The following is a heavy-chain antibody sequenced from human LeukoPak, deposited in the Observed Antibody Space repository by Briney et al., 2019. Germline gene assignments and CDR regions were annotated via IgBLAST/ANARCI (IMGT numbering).Heavy chain of an antibody. J-gene: IGHJ4*02. V-gene: IGHV3-21*01. D-gene: IGHD2-2*01. CDR1: GFTFSGST. CDR2: ISSSSSYI. CDR3: ARSNWDIVVVPAAKGYFDY. Sequence: GGSLRLSCAASGFTFSGSTMNWVRQAPGKGLEWVSSISSSSSYIYYADSVKGRFTISRDNAKNSLYLQMNSLRAEDTAVYYCARSNWDIVVVPAAKGYFDYWGQGTLVTVSS.